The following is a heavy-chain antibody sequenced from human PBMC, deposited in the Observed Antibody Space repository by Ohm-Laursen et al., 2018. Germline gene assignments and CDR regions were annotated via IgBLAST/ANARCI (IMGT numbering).Heavy chain of an antibody. CDR3: ARAQSYYYDSSGYYNFDY. J-gene: IGHJ4*02. D-gene: IGHD3-22*01. Sequence: SLRLSCTASGFTFSSYGMHWVRQAPGKGLEWVAVIWYDGSNKYYADSVKGRFAISRDNSKNTLYLQMNSLRAEDTAVYYCARAQSYYYDSSGYYNFDYWGQGTLVTVSS. V-gene: IGHV3-33*01. CDR2: IWYDGSNK. CDR1: GFTFSSYG.